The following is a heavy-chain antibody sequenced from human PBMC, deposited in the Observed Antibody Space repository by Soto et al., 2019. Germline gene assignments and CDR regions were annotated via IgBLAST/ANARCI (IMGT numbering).Heavy chain of an antibody. CDR1: GGSISGSY. J-gene: IGHJ4*02. Sequence: AETLSLPCSVSGGSISGSYWSWIRQSPGKGLEWLGYVYYTGSTNYSPSLRSRVSISVDTSKNEFSLRLSSVPAADAAVYFCARSVAVPGAHIDYWGQGTQVTVSS. D-gene: IGHD6-19*01. V-gene: IGHV4-59*01. CDR2: VYYTGST. CDR3: ARSVAVPGAHIDY.